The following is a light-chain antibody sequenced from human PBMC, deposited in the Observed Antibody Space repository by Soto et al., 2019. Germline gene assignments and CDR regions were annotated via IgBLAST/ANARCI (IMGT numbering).Light chain of an antibody. J-gene: IGKJ4*02. CDR2: DAS. Sequence: DIQMTQSPSTLSASVGDRVTITCRASQSISSWLAWYQQKPGKAPKLLIYDASSLESGVPSRFSGSGSGTEFTLTISSLQPDDFATYYCQQYNSYSPRFGGGTKVEIK. V-gene: IGKV1-5*01. CDR1: QSISSW. CDR3: QQYNSYSPR.